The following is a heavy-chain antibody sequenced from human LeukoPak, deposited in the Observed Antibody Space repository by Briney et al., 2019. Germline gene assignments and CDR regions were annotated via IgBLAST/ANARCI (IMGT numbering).Heavy chain of an antibody. CDR2: MKEDGSDK. CDR3: ARNRGYVTYDY. D-gene: IGHD3-10*02. CDR1: GFTFSTYG. J-gene: IGHJ4*02. V-gene: IGHV3-7*03. Sequence: GSLRLSCAASGFTFSTYGMHWVRQVPGKGLEWVASMKEDGSDKYYVDSVKGRFTISRDNAKNSLYLQMNSLRAEDTAVYYCARNRGYVTYDYWGQGTLVTVSS.